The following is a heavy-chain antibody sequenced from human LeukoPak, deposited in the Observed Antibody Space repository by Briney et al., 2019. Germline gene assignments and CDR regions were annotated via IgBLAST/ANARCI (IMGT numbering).Heavy chain of an antibody. Sequence: SETLSLTCAVYGGSFSGYYWSWIRQPPGKGLEWIGEINHSGSTNYNPSLKSRVTISVDTSKNQFSLKLSSVTAADTAVYYCATGRVVVVVAATAYFDYWGQGTLVTVSS. J-gene: IGHJ4*02. V-gene: IGHV4-34*01. CDR3: ATGRVVVVVAATAYFDY. CDR1: GGSFSGYY. D-gene: IGHD2-15*01. CDR2: INHSGST.